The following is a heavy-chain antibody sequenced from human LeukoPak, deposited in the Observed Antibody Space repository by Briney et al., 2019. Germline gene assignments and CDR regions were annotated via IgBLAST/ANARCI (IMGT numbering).Heavy chain of an antibody. V-gene: IGHV4-34*01. D-gene: IGHD6-6*01. Sequence: SETLSLTCAVYGGSFSGYYWSWIRQPPGKGLEWIGEINHSGSTNYNPSLKSRVTISVDTSKNQFSLKLSSVTAADTAVHYCARDTSIAARQLYYGMDVWGQGTTVTVSS. CDR2: INHSGST. J-gene: IGHJ6*02. CDR3: ARDTSIAARQLYYGMDV. CDR1: GGSFSGYY.